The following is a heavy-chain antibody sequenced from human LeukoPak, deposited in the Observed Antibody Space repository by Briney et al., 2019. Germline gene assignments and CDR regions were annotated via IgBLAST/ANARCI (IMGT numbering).Heavy chain of an antibody. J-gene: IGHJ6*03. Sequence: TGGSLRLSCAASGFTFSSYEMNWVRQAPGKGLEWVANIKQDGSEKYYVDSVKGRFTISRDNAKNSLYLQMNSLRAEDTAVYYCARVRYYYYMDVWGKGTTVTISS. V-gene: IGHV3-7*01. CDR2: IKQDGSEK. CDR1: GFTFSSYE. CDR3: ARVRYYYYMDV.